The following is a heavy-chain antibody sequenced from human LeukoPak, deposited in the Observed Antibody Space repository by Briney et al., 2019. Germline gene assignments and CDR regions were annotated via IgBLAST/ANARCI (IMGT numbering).Heavy chain of an antibody. CDR1: GFTFSNFA. Sequence: PGGSLRLSCAASGFTFSNFAMSWVRQAPGKGLEWVSSINGGGTTYYADSVRGRFTISRDNSKNTLYLQMNSLRAEDTAVYYCAKDNRELLGYWGQGTLVTVSS. CDR2: INGGGTT. D-gene: IGHD1-26*01. CDR3: AKDNRELLGY. V-gene: IGHV3-23*01. J-gene: IGHJ4*02.